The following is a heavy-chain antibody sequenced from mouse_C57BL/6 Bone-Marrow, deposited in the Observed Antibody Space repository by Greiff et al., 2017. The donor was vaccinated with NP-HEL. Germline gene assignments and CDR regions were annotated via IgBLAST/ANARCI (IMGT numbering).Heavy chain of an antibody. J-gene: IGHJ2*01. CDR2: IHPNSGST. D-gene: IGHD1-1*01. CDR1: GYTFTSYW. V-gene: IGHV1-64*01. CDR3: ARKGYGSTLYYFDY. Sequence: QVQLKQPGAELVKPGASVKLSCTASGYTFTSYWMHWVKQRPGQGLEWIGMIHPNSGSTNYNEKFKSKATLTVDKSSSTAYMQLSSLTSEDSAVYYCARKGYGSTLYYFDYWGQGTTLTVSS.